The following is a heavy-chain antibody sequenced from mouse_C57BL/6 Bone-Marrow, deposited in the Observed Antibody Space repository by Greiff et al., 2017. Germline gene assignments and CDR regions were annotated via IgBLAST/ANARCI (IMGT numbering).Heavy chain of an antibody. V-gene: IGHV7-1*01. Sequence: EVQGVESGGGLVQSGRSLRLSCATSGFTFSDFYMEWVRQAPGKGLEWIAASRNKANDYTTEYSASVKGRFIVSRDTSQSILYLQMNALRAEDTAIYYCARGYDGYPFAYWGQGTLVTVSA. D-gene: IGHD2-3*01. CDR2: SRNKANDYTT. CDR3: ARGYDGYPFAY. CDR1: GFTFSDFY. J-gene: IGHJ3*01.